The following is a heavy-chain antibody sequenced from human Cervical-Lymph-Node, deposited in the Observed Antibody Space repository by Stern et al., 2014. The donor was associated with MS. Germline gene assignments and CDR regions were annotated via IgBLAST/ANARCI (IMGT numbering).Heavy chain of an antibody. D-gene: IGHD3-22*01. V-gene: IGHV1-69*01. CDR2: IIPTLETT. J-gene: IGHJ6*02. Sequence: VQLVQSGADVKKPGSSVKVSCKGSGGTFTPYAMSWVRQAPGQGLEWMGGIIPTLETTNYAQKFQDRVTITADESTNTVYMELSSLRSEDSAVYYCASEGRGGLLPGFDYALDVWGQGTTVTVSS. CDR3: ASEGRGGLLPGFDYALDV. CDR1: GGTFTPYA.